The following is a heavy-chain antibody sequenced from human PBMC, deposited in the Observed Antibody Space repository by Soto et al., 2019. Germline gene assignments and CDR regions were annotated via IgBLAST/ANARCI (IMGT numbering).Heavy chain of an antibody. Sequence: PGGSLRLSCAASGFTFSDYAMSWVRQAPGKGLEWVSVINSDGATYYADSVQGRFSISRDNSKSTLYLQMNSLSVEDTATYYCASRPRGSVPGTLDSWGQASLLTVSS. CDR1: GFTFSDYA. CDR2: INSDGAT. V-gene: IGHV3-23*01. CDR3: ASRPRGSVPGTLDS. D-gene: IGHD6-19*01. J-gene: IGHJ5*01.